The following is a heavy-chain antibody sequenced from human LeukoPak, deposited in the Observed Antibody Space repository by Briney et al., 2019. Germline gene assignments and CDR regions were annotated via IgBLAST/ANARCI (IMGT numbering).Heavy chain of an antibody. CDR1: GGSISSSSYY. V-gene: IGHV4-39*01. D-gene: IGHD2-2*01. CDR3: ARHRTAVPAPNPPNWFDP. J-gene: IGHJ5*02. CDR2: IYYSGST. Sequence: PSETLSLTCTVSGGSISSSSYYWGWIRQPPGKGLEWIGSIYYSGSTYYNPSLKSRVTISVDTSKNQFSLKLSSVTAADTAAYCCARHRTAVPAPNPPNWFDPWGQGTLVTVSS.